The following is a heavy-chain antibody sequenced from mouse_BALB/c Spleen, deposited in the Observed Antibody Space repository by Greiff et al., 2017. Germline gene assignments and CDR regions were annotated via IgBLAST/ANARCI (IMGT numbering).Heavy chain of an antibody. V-gene: IGHV3-2*02. J-gene: IGHJ1*01. CDR1: GYSITSDYA. Sequence: EVKLEESGPGLVKPSQSLSLTCTVTGYSITSDYAWNWIRQFPGNKLEWMGYISYSGSTSYNPSLKSRISITRDTSKNQFFLQLNSVTTEDTATYYCASYYYGSLYWYFDVWGAGTTVTVSS. D-gene: IGHD1-1*01. CDR2: ISYSGST. CDR3: ASYYYGSLYWYFDV.